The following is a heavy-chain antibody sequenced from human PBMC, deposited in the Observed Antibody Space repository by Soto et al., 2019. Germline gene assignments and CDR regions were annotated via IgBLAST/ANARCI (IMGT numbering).Heavy chain of an antibody. V-gene: IGHV1-46*03. J-gene: IGHJ4*02. CDR3: ARVGPRIAARPPPAYYFDY. Sequence: ASVKVSCKASGYTFTSYYMHWVRQAPGQGLEWMGIINPSGGSTSYAQKFQGRVTMTRDTSTSTVYMELSSLRSEDTAVYYCARVGPRIAARPPPAYYFDYWGQGTLVTVSS. CDR1: GYTFTSYY. D-gene: IGHD6-6*01. CDR2: INPSGGST.